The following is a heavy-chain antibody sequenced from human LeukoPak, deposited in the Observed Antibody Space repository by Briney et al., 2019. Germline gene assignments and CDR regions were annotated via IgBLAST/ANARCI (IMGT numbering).Heavy chain of an antibody. V-gene: IGHV1-58*02. CDR2: IVVGSGNT. D-gene: IGHD1-7*01. CDR3: AAEELQTDYYYGMDV. J-gene: IGHJ6*02. Sequence: SVKVSCKASGFTFTSSAMQWVRQARGQRLEWIGWIVVGSGNTNYAQKFQERVTITRDMSTSTAYMELSSLRSVDTAVYYCAAEELQTDYYYGMDVWGQGTTVTVSS. CDR1: GFTFTSSA.